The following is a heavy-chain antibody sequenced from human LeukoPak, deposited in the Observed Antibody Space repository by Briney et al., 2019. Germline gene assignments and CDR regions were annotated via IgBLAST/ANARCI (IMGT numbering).Heavy chain of an antibody. J-gene: IGHJ3*02. CDR1: GYSFASYW. CDR2: IYPGDSDT. D-gene: IGHD5-18*01. Sequence: GESLQISCKGSGYSFASYWIGWVRRMPGKGLEWMGIIYPGDSDTRYSPSFQGQVTISADKSISTAYLQWSSLKASDTAMYYCARGYSYGYPNDAFDIWGQGTMVTVSS. CDR3: ARGYSYGYPNDAFDI. V-gene: IGHV5-51*01.